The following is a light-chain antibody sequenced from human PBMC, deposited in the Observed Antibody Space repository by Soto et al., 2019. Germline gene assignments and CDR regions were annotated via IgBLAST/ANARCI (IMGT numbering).Light chain of an antibody. CDR2: GAS. V-gene: IGKV3-15*01. J-gene: IGKJ1*01. CDR1: QSVRSH. CDR3: QQYNDWPRT. Sequence: IVMTQSPATLSVSPGEGVTLSCRASQSVRSHLAWYQQKPGQPPRLLIYGASTRATGIPARFSGSGFGTEFTLTISSLQSEDFAVYYCQQYNDWPRTFGQGTKVDIK.